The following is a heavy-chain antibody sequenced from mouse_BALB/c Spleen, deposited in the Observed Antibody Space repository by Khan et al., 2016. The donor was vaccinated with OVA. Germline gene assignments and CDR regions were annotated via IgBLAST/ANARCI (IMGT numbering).Heavy chain of an antibody. J-gene: IGHJ4*01. CDR1: GYTFTSYW. CDR3: ARENYYDRNCYAMDY. D-gene: IGHD2-1*01. CDR2: IGPGSGNA. Sequence: DLVKPGASVKLSCKASGYTFTSYWINWIKQRPGQGLEWIGRIGPGSGNAYYNEMFKGKATLTVDTSSSTAYIQLSSLSSEDSGVYCCARENYYDRNCYAMDYWGQGTSVTVSA. V-gene: IGHV1S41*01.